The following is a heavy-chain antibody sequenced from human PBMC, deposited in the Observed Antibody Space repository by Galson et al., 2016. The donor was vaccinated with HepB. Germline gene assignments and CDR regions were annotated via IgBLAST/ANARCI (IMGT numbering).Heavy chain of an antibody. CDR3: AKENDFWSGYLSH. Sequence: SLRLSCAASGFSFNSYAFSWVRQAPGKGLEWVSAISGTGGTTAYTHSVKGRFTISRDNSQCRLYLQMNSLRAEDTAIYYCAKENDFWSGYLSHWGQGALVTVSS. CDR2: ISGTGGTT. V-gene: IGHV3-23*01. D-gene: IGHD3-3*01. CDR1: GFSFNSYA. J-gene: IGHJ4*02.